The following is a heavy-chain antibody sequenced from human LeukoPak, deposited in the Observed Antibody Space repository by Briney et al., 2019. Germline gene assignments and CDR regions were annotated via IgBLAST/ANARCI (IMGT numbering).Heavy chain of an antibody. V-gene: IGHV3-30*03. CDR2: VSYDRITK. CDR1: YG. Sequence: YGXHXVRQAPXKXXEWVAVVSYDRITKYYADSVKGRFSISRDNSKXTLSLEMNSLRPEDTAVYYXXXXXXXXXXXXXAXFDPXGXGXXVTVS. CDR3: XXXXXXXXXXXXAXFDP. J-gene: IGHJ5*02.